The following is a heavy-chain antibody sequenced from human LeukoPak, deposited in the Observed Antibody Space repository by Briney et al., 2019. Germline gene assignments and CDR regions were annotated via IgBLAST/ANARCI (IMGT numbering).Heavy chain of an antibody. J-gene: IGHJ4*02. CDR1: GFTFSSYW. V-gene: IGHV3-7*01. Sequence: GSLRLSCAASGFTFSSYWMTWVRQALGKGLEWVANINQDGSEKYFEDSVKGRFTISRDNAKNSLYLQMNSPRAEDTAVYYCARGDASGYSSGWYGYWGQGTLVTVSS. D-gene: IGHD6-19*01. CDR2: INQDGSEK. CDR3: ARGDASGYSSGWYGY.